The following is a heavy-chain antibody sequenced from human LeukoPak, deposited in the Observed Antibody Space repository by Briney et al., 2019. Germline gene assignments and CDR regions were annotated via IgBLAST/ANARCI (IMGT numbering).Heavy chain of an antibody. V-gene: IGHV3-7*01. D-gene: IGHD2-2*01. J-gene: IGHJ3*02. CDR1: GFNSSTYW. Sequence: GGSLRLSCAASGFNSSTYWMSWVRQAPGKGLEWVANINQDGTEKYHVDSVKGRFTISRDNAKTSLYLQMNSLRAEDTAVYYCARVGYCSVTSCYWRAFDIWGQGTMVTVSS. CDR3: ARVGYCSVTSCYWRAFDI. CDR2: INQDGTEK.